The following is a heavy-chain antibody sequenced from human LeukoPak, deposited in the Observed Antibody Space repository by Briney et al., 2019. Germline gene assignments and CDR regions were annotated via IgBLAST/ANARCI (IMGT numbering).Heavy chain of an antibody. CDR3: ARAPKFRLVGVPKGPFDP. CDR2: ISSSGSRII. J-gene: IGHJ5*02. V-gene: IGHV3-11*01. CDR1: GFTFSDYY. D-gene: IGHD1-26*01. Sequence: PGGSLRLSCAASGFTFSDYYMSWIRQAPGKGLEWVPYISSSGSRIIYYADSVKGRFTISRDNAKNSLYLQMNSLRAEDTAVYYCARAPKFRLVGVPKGPFDPWGQGTLVAVSS.